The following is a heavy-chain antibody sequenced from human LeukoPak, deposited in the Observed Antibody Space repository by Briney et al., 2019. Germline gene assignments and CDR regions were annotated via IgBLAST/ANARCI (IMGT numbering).Heavy chain of an antibody. CDR2: ISSSSSYI. V-gene: IGHV3-21*01. J-gene: IGHJ4*02. Sequence: PGGSLTLTCAASGFTFSSYSMNWVRQAPGKGLEWVSSISSSSSYIYYADSVKGRFTISRDNAKNSLYLQMNSLRAEDTAVYYCATLDYYDANHFDYWGQGALVTVSS. CDR3: ATLDYYDANHFDY. D-gene: IGHD3-22*01. CDR1: GFTFSSYS.